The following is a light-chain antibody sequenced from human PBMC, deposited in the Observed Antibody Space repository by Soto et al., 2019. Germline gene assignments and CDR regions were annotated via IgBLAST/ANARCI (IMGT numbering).Light chain of an antibody. Sequence: DIQMTQSPSTLSASVGDRVTITCRASQSISSWLAWYQQKPGKAPKLLIYKASNLESGVPSRFSGSGSGADFTLPISSLQPDDFATYCCQQYSSYPLTFGGGTKVEIK. CDR2: KAS. J-gene: IGKJ4*01. CDR1: QSISSW. V-gene: IGKV1-5*03. CDR3: QQYSSYPLT.